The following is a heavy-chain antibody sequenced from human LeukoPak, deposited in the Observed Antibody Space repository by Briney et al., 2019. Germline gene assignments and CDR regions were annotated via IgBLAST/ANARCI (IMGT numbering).Heavy chain of an antibody. Sequence: GGSLRLSCVASGFTFASDAMNWVRQAPGKGLEWVSSTVSRGTTQYADSVKGRFTVSRDTSKNTLYLQMNSLRADDTAVYYCAKCSTSAYTTGWCNWIDPWGQGTLVTVSS. CDR3: AKCSTSAYTTGWCNWIDP. J-gene: IGHJ5*02. D-gene: IGHD6-19*01. CDR1: GFTFASDA. V-gene: IGHV3-23*01. CDR2: TVSRGTT.